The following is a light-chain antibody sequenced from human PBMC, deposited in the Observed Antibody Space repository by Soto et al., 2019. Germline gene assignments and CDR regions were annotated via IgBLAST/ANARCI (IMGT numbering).Light chain of an antibody. J-gene: IGLJ1*01. Sequence: QSALTQPASVSGSPGQSITISCTGTSSDVGVYNYVSWYQQHPGKAPKLLIYEVSNRPSGVSNRFSGSKSGNTASLTISGLQAEDEADYYCTSYTGSSTDVFGTGTKLTVL. V-gene: IGLV2-14*01. CDR2: EVS. CDR3: TSYTGSSTDV. CDR1: SSDVGVYNY.